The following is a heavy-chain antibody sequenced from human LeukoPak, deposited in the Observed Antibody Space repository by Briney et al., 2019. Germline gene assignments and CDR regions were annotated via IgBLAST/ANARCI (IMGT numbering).Heavy chain of an antibody. J-gene: IGHJ4*02. CDR3: ARAGQEWFGELGFDQ. CDR2: INHSGST. V-gene: IGHV4-34*01. Sequence: PSETLSLTCAVYGGSFSGYYWSWIRQPPGKGLEWIGEINHSGSTNYNPSLKGRVTISVDTSKNQFSLKLSSVTAADTAVYYCARAGQEWFGELGFDQWGQGTLVIVSS. CDR1: GGSFSGYY. D-gene: IGHD3-10*01.